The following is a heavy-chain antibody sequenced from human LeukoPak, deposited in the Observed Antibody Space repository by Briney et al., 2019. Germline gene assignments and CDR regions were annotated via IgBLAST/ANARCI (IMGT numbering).Heavy chain of an antibody. V-gene: IGHV4-39*01. J-gene: IGHJ4*02. CDR2: INQSGKT. Sequence: PSETLSLTCTVSGGSISSSGYYWDWICQPPGKGLEWIGSINQSGKTYYEPSLKSRVTISVDTSKTQFSLELRTVTAADTAVYYCARKKLVARGYFDYWGQGALVTVSS. D-gene: IGHD1-1*01. CDR1: GGSISSSGYY. CDR3: ARKKLVARGYFDY.